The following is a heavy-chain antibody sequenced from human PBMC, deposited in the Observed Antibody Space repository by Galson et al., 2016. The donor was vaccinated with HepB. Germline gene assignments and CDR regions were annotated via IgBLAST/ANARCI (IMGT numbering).Heavy chain of an antibody. D-gene: IGHD3-10*01. CDR3: ARDRSSGSGNFGY. V-gene: IGHV4-31*03. CDR1: GGSISSGGYY. CDR2: IYHSGST. J-gene: IGHJ4*02. Sequence: TLFLTCTVSGGSISSGGYYWSWIRQHPGKGLEWIGYIYHSGSTYYNPSLKSRVSISVDTSKNQFSLRLSSVTAADTAVYYCARDRSSGSGNFGYWGQGTLVTVSS.